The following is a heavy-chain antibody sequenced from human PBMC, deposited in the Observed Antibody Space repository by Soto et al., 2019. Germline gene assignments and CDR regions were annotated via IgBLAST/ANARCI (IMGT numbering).Heavy chain of an antibody. Sequence: ASETLSLTCTVSGGSISSGGYYWSWIRQHPGKGLEWIGYIYYSGSTYYNPSLKSRVTISVDTSKNQFSLKLSSVTAADTAVYYCGGDGGYGGSLGGGGYYYYYYGMDVWRQGTTVTVSS. V-gene: IGHV4-31*03. D-gene: IGHD4-17*01. CDR1: GGSISSGGYY. CDR2: IYYSGST. J-gene: IGHJ6*02. CDR3: GGDGGYGGSLGGGGYYYYYYGMDV.